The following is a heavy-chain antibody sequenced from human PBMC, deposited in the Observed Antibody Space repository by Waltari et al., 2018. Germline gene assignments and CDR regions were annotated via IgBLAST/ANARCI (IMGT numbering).Heavy chain of an antibody. CDR2: FDPEDGET. V-gene: IGHV1-24*01. D-gene: IGHD1-7*01. Sequence: VSCKVSGYTLTELSMHWVRQAPGKGLEWMGGFDPEDGETIYAQKFQGRVTMTEDTSTDTAYMELSSLRSEDTAVYYCASRLELLIDAFDIWGQGTMVTVSS. CDR3: ASRLELLIDAFDI. J-gene: IGHJ3*02. CDR1: GYTLTELS.